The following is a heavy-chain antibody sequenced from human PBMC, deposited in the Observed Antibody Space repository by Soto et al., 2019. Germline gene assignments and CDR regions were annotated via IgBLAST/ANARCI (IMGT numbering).Heavy chain of an antibody. Sequence: QVQLVQSGAEVKKPGASVKVSCKASGYTFINYYIHWVRQAPGQGLEWMGGINPNGGSTVYAQKFQGRVPLTRDTSSCTVYVELSSLRSDDTAVYFCVRATAARQRDYSYHYYLHIWGKGTTVTVSS. CDR1: GYTFINYY. J-gene: IGHJ6*03. D-gene: IGHD6-6*01. CDR2: INPNGGST. CDR3: VRATAARQRDYSYHYYLHI. V-gene: IGHV1-46*03.